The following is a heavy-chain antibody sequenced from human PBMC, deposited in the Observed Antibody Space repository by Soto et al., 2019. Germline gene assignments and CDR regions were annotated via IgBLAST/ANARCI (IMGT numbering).Heavy chain of an antibody. CDR1: GFTFSSYS. D-gene: IGHD2-8*01. J-gene: IGHJ6*02. CDR3: ERDHGNGHYYYGMDV. Sequence: AGSLRLSCAASGFTFSSYSMNWGRQAPGKGLEWVSYISSSSSTRYYADSVKGRFTISRDNAKNSLYLQMNSLRDEDTAVYYCERDHGNGHYYYGMDVWGQGTTVTVSS. V-gene: IGHV3-48*02. CDR2: ISSSSSTR.